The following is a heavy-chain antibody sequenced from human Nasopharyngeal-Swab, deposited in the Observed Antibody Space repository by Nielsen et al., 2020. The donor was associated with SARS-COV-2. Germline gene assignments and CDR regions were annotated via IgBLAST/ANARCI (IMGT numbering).Heavy chain of an antibody. D-gene: IGHD2-2*01. CDR1: GFTFSSYG. Sequence: GESLKISCAASGFTFSSYGMHWVRQAPGKGLEWVAVISYDGSNKYYADSVKGRFTISRDNSKNTLYLHMNSLRAEDTAVYYCARSYCSSTSCYEDPYDILTGPFDYWGQGTLVTVSS. CDR2: ISYDGSNK. V-gene: IGHV3-30*03. J-gene: IGHJ4*02. CDR3: ARSYCSSTSCYEDPYDILTGPFDY.